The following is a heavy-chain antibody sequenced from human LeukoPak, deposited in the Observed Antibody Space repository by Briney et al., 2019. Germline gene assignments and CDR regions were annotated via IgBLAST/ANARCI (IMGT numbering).Heavy chain of an antibody. CDR1: GYTLTELS. V-gene: IGHV1-24*01. D-gene: IGHD3-22*01. J-gene: IGHJ5*02. CDR3: ARVSTMMGRGYNYFDP. CDR2: FDPEDGET. Sequence: ASVKVSCKVSGYTLTELSMHWVRQAPGKGLEWMGGFDPEDGETIYAQKFQGRVTMTEDTSTDTAYMELSSLRSEDTALYYCARVSTMMGRGYNYFDPWGQGTLVTVSS.